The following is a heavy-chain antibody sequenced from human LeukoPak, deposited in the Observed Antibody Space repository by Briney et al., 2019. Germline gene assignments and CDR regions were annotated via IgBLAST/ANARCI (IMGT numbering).Heavy chain of an antibody. D-gene: IGHD1-26*01. CDR2: INTDTGDT. Sequence: ASVKVSCKASGYIFTSYGLTWVRQAPGQGLEWMGWINTDTGDTEYAQRFQGRVVMTIDTSTSTAYMDLRSLTSDDTAVYYCARDLGEGARRDLDYWGQETLVTVSS. CDR1: GYIFTSYG. V-gene: IGHV1-18*01. J-gene: IGHJ4*02. CDR3: ARDLGEGARRDLDY.